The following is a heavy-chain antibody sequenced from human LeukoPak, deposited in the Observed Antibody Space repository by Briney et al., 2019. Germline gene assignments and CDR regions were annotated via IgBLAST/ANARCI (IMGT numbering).Heavy chain of an antibody. V-gene: IGHV3-21*01. CDR3: ARSVPYSGYDYDY. CDR2: ISSSSSYI. Sequence: GGSLRLSCAASGFTFSSYSMSWVRQAPGKGLEWVSSISSSSSYIYYADSVKGPFTISRDNAKNSLYLQMNSLRAEDTAVYYCARSVPYSGYDYDYWGQGTLVTVSS. CDR1: GFTFSSYS. D-gene: IGHD5-12*01. J-gene: IGHJ4*02.